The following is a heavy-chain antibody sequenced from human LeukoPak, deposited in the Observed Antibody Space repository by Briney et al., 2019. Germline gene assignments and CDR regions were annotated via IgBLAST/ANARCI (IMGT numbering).Heavy chain of an antibody. D-gene: IGHD6-19*01. Sequence: SETLSLTCSVSGGSMSSYYWSWIRQPAGKGLEWIGRVYSSGSSNYNPSLESRVTMSLDTSKKQFSLRLTSVTAADTAVYYCARGLGSSGWPGNYYYYMDVWGKGTTVTVSS. CDR1: GGSMSSYY. J-gene: IGHJ6*03. V-gene: IGHV4-4*07. CDR3: ARGLGSSGWPGNYYYYMDV. CDR2: VYSSGSS.